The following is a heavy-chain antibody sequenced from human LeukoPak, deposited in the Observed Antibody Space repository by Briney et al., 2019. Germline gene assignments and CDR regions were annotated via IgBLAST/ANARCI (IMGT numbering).Heavy chain of an antibody. Sequence: GGSLRLSCAASGFTFSSYVMHWVRQAPGKGLEWVAVISYDGSNKYYADSVKGRFTISRDNSKNTLYLQMNSLRPEDTAVYYCAKPFAAVSAGFSYYFDYWGQGTLVTVSS. D-gene: IGHD6-19*01. CDR1: GFTFSSYV. CDR2: ISYDGSNK. J-gene: IGHJ4*02. CDR3: AKPFAAVSAGFSYYFDY. V-gene: IGHV3-30*18.